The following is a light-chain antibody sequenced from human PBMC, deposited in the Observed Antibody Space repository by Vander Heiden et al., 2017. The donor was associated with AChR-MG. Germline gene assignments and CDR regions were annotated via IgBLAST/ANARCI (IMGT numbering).Light chain of an antibody. Sequence: DIVMTQSPDSLAVSLGERATINCKSSQSVLHSSNNKNYLAWYQQKPGQPPKLLIYWASTRESGVPDRFTGSGSGTDFTLTISSLQAEDVADYYCQQDYRAQTFGPGTKVEI. CDR3: QQDYRAQT. J-gene: IGKJ1*01. CDR1: QSVLHSSNNKNY. V-gene: IGKV4-1*01. CDR2: WAS.